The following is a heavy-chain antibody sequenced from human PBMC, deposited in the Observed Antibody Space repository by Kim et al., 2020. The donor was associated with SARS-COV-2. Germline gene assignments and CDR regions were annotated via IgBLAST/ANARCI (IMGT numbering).Heavy chain of an antibody. CDR1: GFTFSSYG. D-gene: IGHD3-22*01. CDR3: AREMGQAYYYDKSFQH. J-gene: IGHJ1*01. Sequence: GGSLRLSCAASGFTFSSYGMHWVRQAPGKGLEWVAVIWYDGSNKYYADSVKGRFTISRDNSKNTLYLQMNSLRAEDTAVYYCAREMGQAYYYDKSFQHWGQGTLVTGSS. V-gene: IGHV3-33*01. CDR2: IWYDGSNK.